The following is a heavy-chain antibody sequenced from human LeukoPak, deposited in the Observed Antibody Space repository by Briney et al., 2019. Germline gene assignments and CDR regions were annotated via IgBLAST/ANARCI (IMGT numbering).Heavy chain of an antibody. D-gene: IGHD2-15*01. J-gene: IGHJ4*02. CDR1: GGSISSYY. CDR3: ASLFSGHLGYCSGGSCYGSDY. V-gene: IGHV4-59*01. CDR2: IYYSGST. Sequence: SETLSLTCTVSGGSISSYYWSWIRQPPGKGLEWIGDIYYSGSTNYNPSLKSRVTISVDTSKNQFSLKLSSVTAADTAVYYCASLFSGHLGYCSGGSCYGSDYWGQGTLVTVSS.